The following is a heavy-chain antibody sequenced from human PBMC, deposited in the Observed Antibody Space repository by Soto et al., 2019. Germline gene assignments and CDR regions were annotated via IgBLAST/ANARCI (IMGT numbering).Heavy chain of an antibody. CDR1: GGAFSDYA. Sequence: QVQLVQSGAEVKKPGSSVKVSCKASGGAFSDYAFSWVRQAPGQGLEWLGGIMPIFRAPDYEQKFQGRVTITEHQCKRTGYMEMNSLKSEDNAVYYWASWLKGPDIGNYYYGMDVWGQGPTV. CDR2: IMPIFRAP. V-gene: IGHV1-69*12. D-gene: IGHD2-15*01. J-gene: IGHJ6*02. CDR3: ASWLKGPDIGNYYYGMDV.